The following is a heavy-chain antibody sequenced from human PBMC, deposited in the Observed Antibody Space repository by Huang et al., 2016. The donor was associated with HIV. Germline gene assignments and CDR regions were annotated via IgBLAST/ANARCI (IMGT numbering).Heavy chain of an antibody. CDR2: INHNGSA. D-gene: IGHD2-2*01. Sequence: QVQLQQWGAGLLKPSETLSLTCAVYGGSFSGYYWSWIRQPPGKGREWVGEINHNGSANYNPALKSRVTISVDRSKRQFSLKLNSVTAADTALYYCARAGYCSDTSCPRWFDPWGQGTLVTVSS. J-gene: IGHJ5*02. CDR3: ARAGYCSDTSCPRWFDP. CDR1: GGSFSGYY. V-gene: IGHV4-34*01.